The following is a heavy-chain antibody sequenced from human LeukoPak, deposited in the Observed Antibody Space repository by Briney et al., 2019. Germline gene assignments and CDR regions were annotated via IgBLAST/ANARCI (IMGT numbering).Heavy chain of an antibody. Sequence: GASVKVSCKPSGYTFTGYYMQWVRPAPGQGLEWMGGIIPIFGTANYAQKFQGRVTITTDESTSTAYMELSSLRSEDTAVYYCARYGGMRYRLDPLYYYYMDVWGKGTTVTVSS. V-gene: IGHV1-69*05. J-gene: IGHJ6*03. CDR1: GYTFTGYY. CDR3: ARYGGMRYRLDPLYYYYMDV. D-gene: IGHD2-8*01. CDR2: IIPIFGTA.